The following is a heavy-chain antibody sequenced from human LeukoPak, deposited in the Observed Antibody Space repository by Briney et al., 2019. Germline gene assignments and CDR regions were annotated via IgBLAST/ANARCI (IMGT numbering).Heavy chain of an antibody. Sequence: GASLRLSCTGSGVIFNSYGINWVRQAPGKGLEWVAYISSSTSNIFYADSVKGRFTISRDHAKDSVLLQMNSLRVEDTALYFCARDGVMAETPFYFDSWGQGALVTVSS. CDR3: ARDGVMAETPFYFDS. D-gene: IGHD2-21*01. V-gene: IGHV3-48*01. J-gene: IGHJ4*02. CDR2: ISSSTSNI. CDR1: GVIFNSYG.